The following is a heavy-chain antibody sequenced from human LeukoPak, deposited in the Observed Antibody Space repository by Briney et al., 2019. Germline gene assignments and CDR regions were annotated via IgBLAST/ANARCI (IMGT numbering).Heavy chain of an antibody. CDR1: GFTFSDYG. Sequence: GGSLRLSCVGSGFTFSDYGIYWVRQAPGKGLEHVSAISSTGTYTYYANSVRGRFTISRDNSKNTLYLQMGSLRAEDMAVYYCARGPTVTSFNTFDMWGQGTMVTVSS. D-gene: IGHD4-17*01. CDR3: ARGPTVTSFNTFDM. CDR2: ISSTGTYT. V-gene: IGHV3-64*01. J-gene: IGHJ3*02.